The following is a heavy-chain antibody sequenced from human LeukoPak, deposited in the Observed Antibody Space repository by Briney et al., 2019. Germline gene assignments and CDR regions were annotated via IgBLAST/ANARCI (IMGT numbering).Heavy chain of an antibody. CDR3: ARDWVTGTPSVY. J-gene: IGHJ4*02. V-gene: IGHV1-2*02. CDR2: INPNSGGT. CDR1: GVTFTGYY. Sequence: ASVKVSCQASGVTFTGYYIHWVRQAPGQGLEWMGWINPNSGGTNYAQKSQGRVTMTRDTSITTAYMELSRLRSDDTAVYYCARDWVTGTPSVYWGQGTLVTVSS. D-gene: IGHD1-20*01.